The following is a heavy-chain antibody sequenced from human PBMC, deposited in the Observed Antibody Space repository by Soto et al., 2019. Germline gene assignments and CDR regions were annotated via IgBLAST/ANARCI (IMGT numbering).Heavy chain of an antibody. D-gene: IGHD4-17*01. CDR3: ARDQDGDYWENDAFDI. V-gene: IGHV3-48*02. Sequence: GGSLRLSCAASGFTFSSYSMNWVRQAPGKGLEWVSYISSSSSTIYYADSVKGRFTISRDNAKNSLYLQMNSLRDEDTAVYYCARDQDGDYWENDAFDIWGQGTMVTVSS. CDR1: GFTFSSYS. CDR2: ISSSSSTI. J-gene: IGHJ3*02.